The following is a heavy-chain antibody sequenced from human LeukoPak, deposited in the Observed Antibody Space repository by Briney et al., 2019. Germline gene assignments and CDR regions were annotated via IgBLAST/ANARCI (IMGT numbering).Heavy chain of an antibody. CDR3: ASLGVSSGYDY. Sequence: PGGSLRLSCAASGFTFSSYWMHWVRQAPGKGLVWVSRINSDGSSTSYADSVKGRFTIYRDNSKNTLYLQMNSLRAEDTAVYYCASLGVSSGYDYWGQGTLVTVSS. CDR2: INSDGSST. D-gene: IGHD5-12*01. CDR1: GFTFSSYW. J-gene: IGHJ4*02. V-gene: IGHV3-74*01.